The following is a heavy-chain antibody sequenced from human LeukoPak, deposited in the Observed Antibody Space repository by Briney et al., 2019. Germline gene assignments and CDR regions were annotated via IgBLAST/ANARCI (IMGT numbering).Heavy chain of an antibody. D-gene: IGHD4/OR15-4a*01. J-gene: IGHJ2*01. CDR3: ARVGDYGPWYFDL. CDR2: IYYSGST. CDR1: GGSISSYY. Sequence: PSETLSLTCAVSGGSISSYYWSWIRQPPGKGLEWIGYIYYSGSTNYNPSLKSRVTISVDTSKNQFSLKLSSVTAADTAVYYCARVGDYGPWYFDLWGRGTLVTVSS. V-gene: IGHV4-59*01.